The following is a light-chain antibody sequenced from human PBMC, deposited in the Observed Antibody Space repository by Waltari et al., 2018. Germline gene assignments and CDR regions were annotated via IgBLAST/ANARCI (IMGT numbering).Light chain of an antibody. CDR1: NIETKS. CDR2: YDS. J-gene: IGLJ3*02. Sequence: YVVTQPPSVSVAPGKTARLTCEGENIETKSVNWYQQKAGQAPLLVMFYDSDRPSGIPERFSGSNSGSTATLTINWVEPGDEADYHCQVWDDTNNSGVCGGGTKLTVL. CDR3: QVWDDTNNSGV. V-gene: IGLV3-21*04.